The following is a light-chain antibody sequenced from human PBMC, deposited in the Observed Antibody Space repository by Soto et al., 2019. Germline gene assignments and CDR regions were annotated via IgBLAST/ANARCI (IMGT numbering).Light chain of an antibody. CDR2: KAS. J-gene: IGKJ1*01. CDR1: QSITSW. V-gene: IGKV1-5*03. Sequence: DIQMTQSPSTLSASVGDRVTITCRASQSITSWLAWYQQKPGKAPKLLIYKASSLESGVPSRFSGSGSGTECTLTISSLQPDDFATYYCKQYNSYSRTFGQGTKVEIK. CDR3: KQYNSYSRT.